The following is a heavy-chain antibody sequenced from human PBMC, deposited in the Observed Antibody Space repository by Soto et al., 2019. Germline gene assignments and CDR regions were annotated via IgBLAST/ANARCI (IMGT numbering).Heavy chain of an antibody. D-gene: IGHD6-19*01. Sequence: QVQLVESGGGVVHPGRSLRLSCAASGFTLSTYSMHWVRQAPGKGLEWVAVISYDGNKKFYRDSVKGRFSISRDTSMHRVYLEMNSLSPEDTGVYYCARSIAVAGLDYWGQGTLVTVSS. J-gene: IGHJ4*02. CDR2: ISYDGNKK. V-gene: IGHV3-30*01. CDR3: ARSIAVAGLDY. CDR1: GFTLSTYS.